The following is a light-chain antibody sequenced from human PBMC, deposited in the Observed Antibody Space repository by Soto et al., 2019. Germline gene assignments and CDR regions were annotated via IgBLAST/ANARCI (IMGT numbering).Light chain of an antibody. CDR1: SSDVGGYNY. CDR2: EVS. J-gene: IGLJ1*01. Sequence: QSALTQPASVSGSPGQSITISCTGTSSDVGGYNYVSWYQQHPGKAPKLMIYEVSNRPSEVSNRFSGSKSGNTASLTISWLQAEDEADYYCSSYTISSTYVFGAGTKVTVL. CDR3: SSYTISSTYV. V-gene: IGLV2-14*01.